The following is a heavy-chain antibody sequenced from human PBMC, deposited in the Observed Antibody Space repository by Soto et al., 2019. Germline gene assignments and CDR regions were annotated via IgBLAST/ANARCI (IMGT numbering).Heavy chain of an antibody. D-gene: IGHD4-17*01. CDR1: GYSFTSYW. CDR2: IYPGDSDT. J-gene: IGHJ1*01. Sequence: GESLKISCKGSGYSFTSYWIGWVRQMPGKGLEWMGIIYPGDSDTRYSPSFQGQVTISADKSISTAYLQWSSLKASDTAMYYCASAPDGDSRPVTLLNWGQGTLVTVSS. V-gene: IGHV5-51*01. CDR3: ASAPDGDSRPVTLLN.